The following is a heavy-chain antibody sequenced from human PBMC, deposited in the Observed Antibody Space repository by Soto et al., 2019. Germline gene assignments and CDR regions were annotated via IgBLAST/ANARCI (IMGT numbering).Heavy chain of an antibody. J-gene: IGHJ6*02. Sequence: ASVKVSCKASGYTFTGYYMHWVRQAPGQGLEWMGWINPNSGGTNYAQKFQGWVTMTRDTSISTAYMELSRLRSDDTAVYYCARDPLYYYGSGRYIYGMDVWGQGTTVTVSS. D-gene: IGHD3-10*01. CDR1: GYTFTGYY. CDR2: INPNSGGT. V-gene: IGHV1-2*04. CDR3: ARDPLYYYGSGRYIYGMDV.